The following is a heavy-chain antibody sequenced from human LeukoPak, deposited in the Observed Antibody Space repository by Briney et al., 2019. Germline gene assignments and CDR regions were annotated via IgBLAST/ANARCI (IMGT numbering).Heavy chain of an antibody. Sequence: PSETLSLTCTVSGISLSTYYWSWIRQPPGKGLEWTGYIYYSGSTNYNPSLKSRVTISVDTSKNQFSLKLSSVTAADTAVYCCARDRALYDILTGYYPSGAFDYWGQGTLVTVSS. CDR1: GISLSTYY. D-gene: IGHD3-9*01. CDR3: ARDRALYDILTGYYPSGAFDY. J-gene: IGHJ4*02. V-gene: IGHV4-59*01. CDR2: IYYSGST.